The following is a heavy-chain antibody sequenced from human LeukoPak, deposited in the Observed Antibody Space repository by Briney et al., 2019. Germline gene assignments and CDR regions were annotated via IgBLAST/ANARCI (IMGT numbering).Heavy chain of an antibody. D-gene: IGHD3-10*01. J-gene: IGHJ6*02. CDR3: AKVPYSDYGSGRPPFMDV. CDR1: GFTFSSYA. V-gene: IGHV3-23*01. Sequence: PGGSLRLSCAASGFTFSSYAMSWVRQAPGKGLEWVSTISDGGGSTYYADPVKGRFTISRDNSKSTLYLVMNSLRADDTAVYHCAKVPYSDYGSGRPPFMDVWGQGTTVAISS. CDR2: ISDGGGST.